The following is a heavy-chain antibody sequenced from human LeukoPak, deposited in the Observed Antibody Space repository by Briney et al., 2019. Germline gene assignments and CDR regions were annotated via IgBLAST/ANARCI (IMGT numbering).Heavy chain of an antibody. CDR2: IIPFFGTT. V-gene: IGHV1-69*13. Sequence: ASVKVSCKASGGTFSSYAISWVRQAPGHGLEWMGGIIPFFGTTNYAQKFQGRVTIAADESTSTANMELSSLRPEDTAVYYCARSRQDYHDSSGFAYYFDYWGQGTLVTVSS. D-gene: IGHD3-22*01. CDR1: GGTFSSYA. CDR3: ARSRQDYHDSSGFAYYFDY. J-gene: IGHJ4*02.